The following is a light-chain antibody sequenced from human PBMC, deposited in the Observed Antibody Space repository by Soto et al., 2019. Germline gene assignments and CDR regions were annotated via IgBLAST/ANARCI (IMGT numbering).Light chain of an antibody. CDR2: GAS. J-gene: IGKJ5*01. CDR1: QSVSSSY. CDR3: QQYGSSPPLT. V-gene: IGKV3-20*01. Sequence: EIVLTQSPGTLSLSPGERATLSCRASQSVSSSYLAWYQQKPGQAPRLLIYGASSRATGIPDRFSGSGSGTDFTLTISRLEPEDFAVYYCQQYGSSPPLTFGQGPRPEIK.